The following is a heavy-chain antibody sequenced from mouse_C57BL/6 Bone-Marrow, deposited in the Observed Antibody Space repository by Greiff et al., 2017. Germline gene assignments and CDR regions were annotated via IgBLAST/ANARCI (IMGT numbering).Heavy chain of an antibody. CDR2: INPNNGGT. V-gene: IGHV1-26*01. CDR3: ARSNYYGCYFDY. CDR1: GYTFTDYY. Sequence: VQLQQSGPELVKPGASVKISCKASGYTFTDYYMNWVKQSHGKSLEWIGDINPNNGGTSYNQKFKGKATLTVDKSSSTAYMELRSLTSEDSAVYYCARSNYYGCYFDYWGQGTTLTVSS. D-gene: IGHD1-1*01. J-gene: IGHJ2*01.